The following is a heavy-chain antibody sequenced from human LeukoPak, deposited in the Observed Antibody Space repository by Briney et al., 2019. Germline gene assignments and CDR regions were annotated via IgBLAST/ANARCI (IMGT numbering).Heavy chain of an antibody. CDR3: ARDGIAARPFYYYYYYMDV. V-gene: IGHV1-8*03. J-gene: IGHJ6*03. CDR1: GYTFTSYD. CDR2: MNPNSGNT. D-gene: IGHD6-6*01. Sequence: ASVKVSCKASGYTFTSYDINWVRQATGQGLEWMGWMNPNSGNTGYAQKFQGRVTITRNTSISTAYMELSSLRSEDTAVYYCARDGIAARPFYYYYYYMDVWGKGTTVTVSS.